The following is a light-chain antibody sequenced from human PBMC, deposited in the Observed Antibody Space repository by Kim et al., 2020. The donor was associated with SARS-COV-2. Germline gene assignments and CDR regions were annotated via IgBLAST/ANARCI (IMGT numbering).Light chain of an antibody. Sequence: SSELTQDPAVSVALGQTVRITYQGDSLRSYYASWYQQKPGQAPVLVIYGKNNRPSGIPDRFSGSSSGNTASLTITGAQAEDEADYYCNSRDSSVNHHYVFGTGTKVTVL. CDR2: GKN. CDR1: SLRSYY. CDR3: NSRDSSVNHHYV. V-gene: IGLV3-19*01. J-gene: IGLJ1*01.